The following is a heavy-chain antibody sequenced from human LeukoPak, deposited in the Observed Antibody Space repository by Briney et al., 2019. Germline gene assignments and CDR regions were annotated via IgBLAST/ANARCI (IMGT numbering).Heavy chain of an antibody. D-gene: IGHD1-26*01. V-gene: IGHV1-2*02. CDR3: ARAEKWEPYFDY. Sequence: GASVKLSCKASGYTFTGYYINWVPQSPGHRLRWLGWINPNSGGTNYAQKFQGRVTMTRNTSISTAYMELSRLRSDDKAVYYCARAEKWEPYFDYWGQGTLVTVSS. CDR1: GYTFTGYY. J-gene: IGHJ4*02. CDR2: INPNSGGT.